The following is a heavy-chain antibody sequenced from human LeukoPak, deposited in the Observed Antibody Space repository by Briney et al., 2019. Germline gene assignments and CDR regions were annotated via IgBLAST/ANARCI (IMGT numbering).Heavy chain of an antibody. Sequence: PSETLSLTCTVSGGSISSSSYYWGWIRQPPGKGLEWIGSIYYSGSTYYNPSLKSRVTISVDTSKNQFSLKLSSVTAADTAVYYCARARVAATLSPFDYWGQGTLVTVSS. CDR3: ARARVAATLSPFDY. D-gene: IGHD2-15*01. CDR2: IYYSGST. CDR1: GGSISSSSYY. V-gene: IGHV4-39*07. J-gene: IGHJ4*02.